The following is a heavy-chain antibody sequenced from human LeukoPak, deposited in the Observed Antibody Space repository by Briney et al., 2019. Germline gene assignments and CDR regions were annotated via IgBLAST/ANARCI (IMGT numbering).Heavy chain of an antibody. CDR1: GSTFHNYA. Sequence: GGSLRLSCAASGSTFHNYAMHWVRQAPGKGLEWVSFISGDGGSTYYADSVQGRFTISRDNSKNSLYLQMISLRTEDTAFYYCAKDPFRGDFYYYMDVWGKGTTVTVSS. D-gene: IGHD3-16*01. CDR2: ISGDGGST. J-gene: IGHJ6*03. CDR3: AKDPFRGDFYYYMDV. V-gene: IGHV3-43*02.